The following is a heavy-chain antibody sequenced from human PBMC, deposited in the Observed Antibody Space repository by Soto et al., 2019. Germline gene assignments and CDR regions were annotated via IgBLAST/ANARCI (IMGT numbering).Heavy chain of an antibody. V-gene: IGHV4-39*01. Sequence: PSETLSLTCTVSGGSISSSSYYWGWIRQPPGKGLEWIGSIYYSGSTYYNPSLKSRVTISVDTSKNQFSLKLSSVTAADTAVYYCARSGIDRRFLEWLSHPENNWFDPWGQGTLVTVSS. CDR2: IYYSGST. J-gene: IGHJ5*02. CDR1: GGSISSSSYY. D-gene: IGHD3-3*01. CDR3: ARSGIDRRFLEWLSHPENNWFDP.